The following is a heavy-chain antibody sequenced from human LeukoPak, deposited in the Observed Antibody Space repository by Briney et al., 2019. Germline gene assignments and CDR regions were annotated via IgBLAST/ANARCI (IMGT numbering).Heavy chain of an antibody. Sequence: SETLSLTCTVSGGSISSSSYYWSWIRQPPGKGLVWIGEINHSGSTNYNPSLKSRVTISVDTSKNQFSLKLSSVTAADTAVYYCASRLYCSGGSCYSGNNWFDPWGQGTLVTVSS. D-gene: IGHD2-15*01. V-gene: IGHV4-39*07. CDR3: ASRLYCSGGSCYSGNNWFDP. J-gene: IGHJ5*02. CDR1: GGSISSSSYY. CDR2: INHSGST.